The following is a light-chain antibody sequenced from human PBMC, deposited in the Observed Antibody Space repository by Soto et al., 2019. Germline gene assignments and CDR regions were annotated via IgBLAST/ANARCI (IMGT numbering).Light chain of an antibody. CDR3: TSYTTKSTVA. CDR1: SSDVGAYDY. CDR2: DVT. J-gene: IGLJ2*01. V-gene: IGLV2-14*03. Sequence: QSALTQHASVSGSPGQSIAISCTGTSSDVGAYDYVSWYQQHPGEAPKLMIFDVTRRPSGVSDRFSGSKSGTTASLTISGLQAEDEADYYCTSYTTKSTVAFGGGTKLTVL.